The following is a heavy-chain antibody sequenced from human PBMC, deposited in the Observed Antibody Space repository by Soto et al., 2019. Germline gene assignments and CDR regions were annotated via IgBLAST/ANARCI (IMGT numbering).Heavy chain of an antibody. CDR3: AIDIGNYGILPDEYYYYGMDV. CDR1: GGSISSYY. D-gene: IGHD3-9*01. Sequence: PSETLSLTCTVSGGSISSYYWSWIRQPPGKGLEWIGYIYYSGSTNYNPSLKSRVTISADTSKNQFSLKLSSVTAADTAVYYCAIDIGNYGILPDEYYYYGMDVWGPGTTVTVSS. J-gene: IGHJ6*02. V-gene: IGHV4-59*01. CDR2: IYYSGST.